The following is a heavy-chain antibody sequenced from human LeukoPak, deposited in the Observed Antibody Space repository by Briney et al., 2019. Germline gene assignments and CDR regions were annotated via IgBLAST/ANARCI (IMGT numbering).Heavy chain of an antibody. CDR2: INHSGST. V-gene: IGHV4-34*01. CDR3: AREDRSTDYALNY. Sequence: PSETLSLTCAVYGGSFSGYYWSWIRQPPGKGLEWIGEINHSGSTNYNPSLKSRVTISVDTSKNQFSLKLSSVTAADTAVYYCAREDRSTDYALNYWGQGTLVTVSS. J-gene: IGHJ4*02. D-gene: IGHD4-17*01. CDR1: GGSFSGYY.